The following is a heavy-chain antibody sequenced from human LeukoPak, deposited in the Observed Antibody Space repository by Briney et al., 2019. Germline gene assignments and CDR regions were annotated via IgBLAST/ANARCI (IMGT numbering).Heavy chain of an antibody. V-gene: IGHV3-48*02. Sequence: GGSLRLSCAASGFTFSSYSMNWVRQAPGKGLEWVSYISSSSSTIYYADSVKGRFTISRDNAKNSLYLQMNSLRDEGTAVYFCASQRDFWRGYWFDPWGQGTLVTASS. CDR3: ASQRDFWRGYWFDP. J-gene: IGHJ5*02. CDR2: ISSSSSTI. CDR1: GFTFSSYS. D-gene: IGHD3-3*01.